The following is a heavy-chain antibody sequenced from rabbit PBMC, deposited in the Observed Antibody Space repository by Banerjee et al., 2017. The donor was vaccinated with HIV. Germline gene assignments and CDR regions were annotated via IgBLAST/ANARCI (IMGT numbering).Heavy chain of an antibody. J-gene: IGHJ4*01. CDR2: IYTGSSGST. V-gene: IGHV1S40*01. D-gene: IGHD4-2*01. CDR3: AREGAGYAGGGAFNL. CDR1: GFSFSSGYY. Sequence: QSLEESGGDLVQPEGSLTLTCTASGFSFSSGYYMCWVRQAPGKGLEWIACIYTGSSGSTNYASWAKGRFTISKTSSTTVTLQMTSLTAADTATYFCAREGAGYAGGGAFNLWGPGTLVTVS.